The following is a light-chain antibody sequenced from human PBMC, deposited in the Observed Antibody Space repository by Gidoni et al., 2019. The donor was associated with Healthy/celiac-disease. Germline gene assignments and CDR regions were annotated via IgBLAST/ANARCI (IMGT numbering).Light chain of an antibody. V-gene: IGLV1-44*01. CDR3: AAWDDSLNGHVV. CDR2: SNN. J-gene: IGLJ2*01. CDR1: SSNIGSNT. Sequence: QSVLTQPPSASGTPGQRVTISCSGSSSNIGSNTVNWYQQLPGTAPKLLIYSNNQRPSGVPDRFSGSKSGTSASLAISGLQSEDEADYYCAAWDDSLNGHVVFGGGTKLXV.